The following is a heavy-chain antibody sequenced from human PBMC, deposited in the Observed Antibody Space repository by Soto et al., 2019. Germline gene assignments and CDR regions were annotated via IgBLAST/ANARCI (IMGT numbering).Heavy chain of an antibody. CDR3: ARDQSVRIAAAVGAFDI. J-gene: IGHJ3*02. V-gene: IGHV1-46*01. CDR2: INPSGGST. CDR1: GYTFTSYY. Sequence: QVQLVQSGAEVKKPGASVKVSCKASGYTFTSYYMHWVRQAPGQGLEWMGIINPSGGSTSYAQKLQGRVTMTRDTSTSTVYMELSSLRSEDTAVYYCARDQSVRIAAAVGAFDIWGQGTMVTVSS. D-gene: IGHD6-13*01.